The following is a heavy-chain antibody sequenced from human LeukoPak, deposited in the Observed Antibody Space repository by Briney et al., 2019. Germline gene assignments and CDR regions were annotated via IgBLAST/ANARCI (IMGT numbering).Heavy chain of an antibody. Sequence: ASVTVSCTASGYTFTGYYMHWVRQAPGQGLEWMGWINPNSGGTNYAQKFQGRVTMTRDTSISTAYMELSRLRSDDTAVYYCAREVPAVNWFDPWGQGTLVTVSS. CDR3: AREVPAVNWFDP. V-gene: IGHV1-2*02. CDR1: GYTFTGYY. J-gene: IGHJ5*02. D-gene: IGHD6-19*01. CDR2: INPNSGGT.